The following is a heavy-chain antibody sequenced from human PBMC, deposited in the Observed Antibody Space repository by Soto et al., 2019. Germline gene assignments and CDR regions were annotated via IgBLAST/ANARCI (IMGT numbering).Heavy chain of an antibody. CDR2: IYHTGST. V-gene: IGHV4-31*03. Sequence: PSETLSLTCTVSSGSVSSGGYFWSWIRQLPGKGLEWIGYIYHTGSTFYNPSLKSRVTISLDTSKSQFSLRLSSVTAADTAVYFCARVRSNLFDYWGQGTLVTVSS. J-gene: IGHJ4*02. D-gene: IGHD3-3*01. CDR1: SGSVSSGGYF. CDR3: ARVRSNLFDY.